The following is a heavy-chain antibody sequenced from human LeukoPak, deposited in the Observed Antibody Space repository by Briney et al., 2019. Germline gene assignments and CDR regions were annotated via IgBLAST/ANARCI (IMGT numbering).Heavy chain of an antibody. CDR2: FDPEDGET. D-gene: IGHD3-10*01. J-gene: IGHJ4*02. CDR3: ATLGGRFGESFDY. CDR1: GYTLTELS. V-gene: IGHV1-24*01. Sequence: ASVKVSCKVSGYTLTELSMHWVRQAPGKGLEWMGGFDPEDGETICAQKFQGRVTMTEDTSTDTAYMELSSLRSEDTAVYYCATLGGRFGESFDYWGQGTLVTVSS.